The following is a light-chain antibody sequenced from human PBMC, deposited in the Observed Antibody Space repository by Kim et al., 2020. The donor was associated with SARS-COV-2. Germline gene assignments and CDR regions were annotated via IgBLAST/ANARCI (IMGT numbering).Light chain of an antibody. Sequence: ENVLTQSPGTLSLSPGERATHSCRASQSVSSIYLAWYQKKPGQAPRLLIHGASTRATGIPDRFSGSGSGTDFTLTISRLEPEDFAVYYCQQYGTSPWTFGQGTKVDIK. CDR2: GAS. V-gene: IGKV3-20*01. CDR1: QSVSSIY. J-gene: IGKJ1*01. CDR3: QQYGTSPWT.